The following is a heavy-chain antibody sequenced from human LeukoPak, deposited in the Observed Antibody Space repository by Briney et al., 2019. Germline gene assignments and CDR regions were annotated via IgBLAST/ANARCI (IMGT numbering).Heavy chain of an antibody. J-gene: IGHJ6*03. CDR2: IYTSGST. CDR3: ARQAPTVSGIAAAGTVIYYYYMDV. CDR1: GGSISSSSYY. Sequence: SETLSLTCTVSGGSISSSSYYWGWIRQPAGKGLEWIGRIYTSGSTNYNPSLKSRVTMSVDTSKNQFSLKLSSVTAADTAVYYCARQAPTVSGIAAAGTVIYYYYMDVWGKGTTVTISS. V-gene: IGHV4-61*02. D-gene: IGHD6-13*01.